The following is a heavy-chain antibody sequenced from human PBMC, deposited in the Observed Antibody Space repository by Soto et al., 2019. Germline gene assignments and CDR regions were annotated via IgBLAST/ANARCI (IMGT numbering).Heavy chain of an antibody. J-gene: IGHJ5*02. CDR2: IYYSGST. CDR1: GGSISSNY. CDR3: ARDQSWHDLVWWFDP. V-gene: IGHV4-59*01. Sequence: SETLSLTCTVSGGSISSNYWSWIRQPPGKGLEWIGSIYYSGSTNYNPSLKSRVTISVDTSKNQFSLKLSSVTAADTAVYYCARDQSWHDLVWWFDPWGQGTLVTV. D-gene: IGHD1-1*01.